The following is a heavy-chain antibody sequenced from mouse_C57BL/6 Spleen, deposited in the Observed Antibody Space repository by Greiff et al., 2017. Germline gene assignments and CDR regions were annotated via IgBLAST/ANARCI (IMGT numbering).Heavy chain of an antibody. V-gene: IGHV5-17*01. J-gene: IGHJ4*01. CDR2: ISSGSSTI. D-gene: IGHD1-1*01. CDR3: ARPPYGSSNYYAMDY. CDR1: GFTFSDYG. Sequence: VQLVESGGGLVKPGGSLKLSCAASGFTFSDYGMHWVRQAPEKGLEWVAYISSGSSTIYYADTVKGRFTISRDNAKNTLFLQMTSLRSEETAMYYCARPPYGSSNYYAMDYWGQGTSVTVSS.